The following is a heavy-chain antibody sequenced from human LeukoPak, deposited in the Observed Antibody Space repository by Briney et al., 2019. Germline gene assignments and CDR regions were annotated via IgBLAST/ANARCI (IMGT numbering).Heavy chain of an antibody. Sequence: SGTLSLTCAVSGGSISSSHWWSWVRQPPGKGLEWIGEIYHSGSTNYNPSLKSRVTISVDTSKNQFSLKLSSVTAADTAVYYCARDGLVRYFDYWGQGTLVTVSS. V-gene: IGHV4-4*02. J-gene: IGHJ4*02. D-gene: IGHD6-6*01. CDR2: IYHSGST. CDR3: ARDGLVRYFDY. CDR1: GGSISSSHW.